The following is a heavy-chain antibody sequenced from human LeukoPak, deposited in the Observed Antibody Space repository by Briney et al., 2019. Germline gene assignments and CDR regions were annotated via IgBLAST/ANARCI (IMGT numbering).Heavy chain of an antibody. V-gene: IGHV1-18*01. CDR1: GYTLSNYD. CDR3: ARVDSGRYYGHDY. CDR2: IGVYNGNT. J-gene: IGHJ4*02. D-gene: IGHD1-26*01. Sequence: ASVKVSCKASGYTLSNYDISWVRQAPGQGLEWMGWIGVYNGNTNYAQKFQGRVTMTTDTSTSTAYMELRSLRSDDTAMYYCARVDSGRYYGHDYWGQGTLVIVTS.